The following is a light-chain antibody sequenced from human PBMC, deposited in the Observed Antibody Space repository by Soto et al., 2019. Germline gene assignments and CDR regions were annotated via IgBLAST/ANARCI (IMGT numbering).Light chain of an antibody. CDR2: EVG. CDR3: SLYTTDSTYV. Sequence: QSVLTQPASVSGSPGQSITISCTGTSSDVGGYNYVSWYQQHPGKAPKLMIYEVGNRPSGVPDRFSGSKSGNTASLTISGLQAEDEGEYYCSLYTTDSTYVFGPGTKVTVL. J-gene: IGLJ1*01. V-gene: IGLV2-14*01. CDR1: SSDVGGYNY.